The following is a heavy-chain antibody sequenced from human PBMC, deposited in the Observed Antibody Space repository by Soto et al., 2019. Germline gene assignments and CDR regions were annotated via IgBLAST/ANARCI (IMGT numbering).Heavy chain of an antibody. CDR1: GFTFSRYW. Sequence: EVQLVESGGGLVQPGGSLRLSCAASGFTFSRYWMNWVRQAPGKGLECVATINQDGREKYYVDSVKGRFTISRDNAKSSLYLQMDSLRAVDTAVYSCARAAVLLLNREIDYWGQGTLLTVSS. D-gene: IGHD3-22*01. J-gene: IGHJ4*02. V-gene: IGHV3-7*01. CDR3: ARAAVLLLNREIDY. CDR2: INQDGREK.